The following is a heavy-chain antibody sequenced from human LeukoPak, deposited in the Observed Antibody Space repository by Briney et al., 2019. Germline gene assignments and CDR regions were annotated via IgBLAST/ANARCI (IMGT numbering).Heavy chain of an antibody. CDR2: ISSNGGTT. CDR3: ARGGSTGPLDS. V-gene: IGHV3-64*01. J-gene: IGHJ4*02. Sequence: GGSLRLSCAASGFTFSSYAMHWVRQAPGKGLEYVSVISSNGGTTDYANSVKDRFTISRDNSKNTLYLQMGSLRAEDMAVYYCARGGSTGPLDSWGQGTLVTVSS. CDR1: GFTFSSYA. D-gene: IGHD1-14*01.